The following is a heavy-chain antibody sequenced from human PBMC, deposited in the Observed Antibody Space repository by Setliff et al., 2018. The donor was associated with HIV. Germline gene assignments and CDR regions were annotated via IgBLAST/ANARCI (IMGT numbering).Heavy chain of an antibody. V-gene: IGHV3-30*02. J-gene: IGHJ3*02. D-gene: IGHD1-26*01. Sequence: GESLRLSCAASGFLFSSYGLHWVRQAPRRGLEWVAFIRYDGSNVHYADSVKGRFTISRDNSKNTLYLQMNSLRPEDTAVYCCAKDALALRASALGATSASDIWGQGTMVTVSS. CDR3: AKDALALRASALGATSASDI. CDR2: IRYDGSNV. CDR1: GFLFSSYG.